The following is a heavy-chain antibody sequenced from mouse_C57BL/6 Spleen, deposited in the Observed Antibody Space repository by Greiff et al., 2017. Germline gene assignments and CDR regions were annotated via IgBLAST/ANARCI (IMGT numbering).Heavy chain of an antibody. CDR2: IWRGGST. D-gene: IGHD5-5*01. CDR3: AKTLPPGAMDY. CDR1: GFSLTSYG. V-gene: IGHV2-5*01. Sequence: VMLVESGPGLVQPSQRLSITCTVSGFSLTSYGVHWVRQSPGKGLEWLGVIWRGGSTDYNAAFMSRLSITKDNSKSQVFFKMNSLQADDTAIYYCAKTLPPGAMDYWGQGTSVTVSS. J-gene: IGHJ4*01.